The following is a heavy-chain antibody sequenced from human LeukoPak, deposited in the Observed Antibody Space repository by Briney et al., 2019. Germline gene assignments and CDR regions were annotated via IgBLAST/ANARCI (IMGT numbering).Heavy chain of an antibody. V-gene: IGHV1-18*01. D-gene: IGHD6-6*01. CDR1: GYTFIRYS. CDR2: ISTYNGDT. J-gene: IGHJ4*02. Sequence: ASVKVSCKTSGYTFIRYSIGWVRQAPGQGLEWMGWISTYNGDTKYAQKFQDRVTMTTDTSTSTAYLEMRRLRFDDTAVYFCARDRVSSSADRFDYWGQGTLVTVFS. CDR3: ARDRVSSSADRFDY.